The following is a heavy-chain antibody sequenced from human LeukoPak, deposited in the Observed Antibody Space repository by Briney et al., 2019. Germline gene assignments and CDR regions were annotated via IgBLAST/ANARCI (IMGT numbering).Heavy chain of an antibody. CDR3: AKAGYSTSTLPTDY. V-gene: IGHV3-23*01. D-gene: IGHD6-13*01. CDR2: ISGSGGST. J-gene: IGHJ4*02. CDR1: GFTFSSYA. Sequence: SGGSLRLSCAASGFTFSSYAMSWVRQAPGKGLEWVSAISGSGGSTYYADSVKGRFTISRDNSKNTLYLQMNSLRAEDTAVYYCAKAGYSTSTLPTDYWGQGTLVTVSS.